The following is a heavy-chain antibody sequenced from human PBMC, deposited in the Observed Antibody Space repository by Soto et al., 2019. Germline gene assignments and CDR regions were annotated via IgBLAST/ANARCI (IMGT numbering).Heavy chain of an antibody. J-gene: IGHJ3*02. CDR3: ERGLRAVRTTSSAFDI. CDR2: INHSGST. D-gene: IGHD1-1*01. CDR1: GGSFSGYY. Sequence: PSETLSLTCAVYGGSFSGYYWSWIRQPPGKGLEWIGEINHSGSTNYNPSLKCRVTISVDTSKNQFSLKLSSVTAADTAVYYCERGLRAVRTTSSAFDIWGQGTMVTVSS. V-gene: IGHV4-34*01.